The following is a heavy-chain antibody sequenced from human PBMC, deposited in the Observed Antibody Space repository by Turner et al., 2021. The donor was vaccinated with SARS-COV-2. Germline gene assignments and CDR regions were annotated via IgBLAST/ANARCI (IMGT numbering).Heavy chain of an antibody. CDR3: AKNPGPYCSGGSCYSGELDY. CDR2: ISYDGSNK. Sequence: QVQLVESGGGVVQTGRSLRLSCAASGFTFSSYAIHWVRQAPGKGLEWVAVISYDGSNKYYADSVKGRFTISRDNSKNTLYLQMNSLRAEDTAVYYCAKNPGPYCSGGSCYSGELDYWGQGTLVTVSS. D-gene: IGHD2-15*01. J-gene: IGHJ4*02. CDR1: GFTFSSYA. V-gene: IGHV3-30*18.